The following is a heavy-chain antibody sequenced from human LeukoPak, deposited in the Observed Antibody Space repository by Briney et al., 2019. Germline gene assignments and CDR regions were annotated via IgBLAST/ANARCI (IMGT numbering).Heavy chain of an antibody. CDR3: ATDYFDSSGYYFVSQHYYYMDV. V-gene: IGHV3-20*04. J-gene: IGHJ6*03. Sequence: RPGGSLRLSCAASGFTFDDYGMSWVRQAPGKGLEWVSGINWNGGSTGYADSVKGRFTVSRDNSKNTLYLEMNSLRAEDTAVYYCATDYFDSSGYYFVSQHYYYMDVWGTGTTVTVSS. CDR2: INWNGGST. D-gene: IGHD3-22*01. CDR1: GFTFDDYG.